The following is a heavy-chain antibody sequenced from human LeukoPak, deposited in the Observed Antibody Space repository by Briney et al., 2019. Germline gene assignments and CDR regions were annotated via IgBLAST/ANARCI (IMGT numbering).Heavy chain of an antibody. CDR2: ISSSSSYI. CDR3: AKDISGYYYDSSGYNY. D-gene: IGHD3-22*01. CDR1: GFTFSSYS. Sequence: GSLRLSCAASGFTFSSYSMNWVRQAPGKGLEWVSSISSSSSYIYYADSVKGRFTISRDNSKNTLYLQMNSLRAEDTAVYYCAKDISGYYYDSSGYNYWGQGTLVTVSS. J-gene: IGHJ4*02. V-gene: IGHV3-21*01.